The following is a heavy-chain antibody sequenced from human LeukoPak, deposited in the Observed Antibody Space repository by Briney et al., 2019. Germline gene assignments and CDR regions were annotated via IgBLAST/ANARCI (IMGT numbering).Heavy chain of an antibody. Sequence: ASVKVSRKASGYTFTGYYMHWVRQAPGQGLEWMGWINPNSGGTNYAQKFQGRVTMTRDTSISTAYMELSRLRSDDTAVYYCARVRPDYYDSSGYYPYFDYWGQGTLVTVSS. CDR2: INPNSGGT. J-gene: IGHJ4*02. V-gene: IGHV1-2*02. CDR1: GYTFTGYY. D-gene: IGHD3-22*01. CDR3: ARVRPDYYDSSGYYPYFDY.